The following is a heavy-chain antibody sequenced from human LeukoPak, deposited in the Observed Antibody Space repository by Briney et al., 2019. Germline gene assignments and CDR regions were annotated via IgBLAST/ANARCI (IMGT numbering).Heavy chain of an antibody. CDR2: TSYDGSNK. CDR3: ARGYYGSGSWFDY. J-gene: IGHJ4*02. Sequence: GGSLRLSCAASGFTFSSYAMHWVRQAPGKGLEWVAVTSYDGSNKYYADSVKGRFTISRDNSKNTLYLQMNSLRAEDTAVYYCARGYYGSGSWFDYWGQGTLVTVSS. D-gene: IGHD3-10*01. CDR1: GFTFSSYA. V-gene: IGHV3-30*04.